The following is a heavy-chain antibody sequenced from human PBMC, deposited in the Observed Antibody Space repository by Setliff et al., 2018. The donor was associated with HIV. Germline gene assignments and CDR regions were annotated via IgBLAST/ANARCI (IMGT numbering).Heavy chain of an antibody. J-gene: IGHJ4*02. V-gene: IGHV3-21*01. Sequence: PGGSLRLSCAASGFTFSSYSMNWVRQAPGKGLEWVSAISSGGEIMFYADSVKGRFTISRDNAKKSLYLQMNSLRAEDTAVYYCARGGKYYDYDRSSDTFDYWGQGTLVTVSS. CDR2: ISSGGEIM. CDR1: GFTFSSYS. D-gene: IGHD3-16*01. CDR3: ARGGKYYDYDRSSDTFDY.